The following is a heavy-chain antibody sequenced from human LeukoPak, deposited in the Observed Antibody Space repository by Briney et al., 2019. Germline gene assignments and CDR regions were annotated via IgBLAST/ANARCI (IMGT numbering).Heavy chain of an antibody. V-gene: IGHV3-21*01. CDR2: ISSSSYI. CDR1: GFTLSSYS. CDR3: ARVYGTL. Sequence: GGSLRLSCAASGFTLSSYSMNWVRQAPGKGLEWVSSISSSSYIYYADSVKGRFTISRDNAKNSLYLQMNSLRAEDTAVYYCARVYGTLWGQGTLVTVSS. D-gene: IGHD2/OR15-2a*01. J-gene: IGHJ4*02.